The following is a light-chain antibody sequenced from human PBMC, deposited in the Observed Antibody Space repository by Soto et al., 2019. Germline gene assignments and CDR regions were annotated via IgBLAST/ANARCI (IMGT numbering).Light chain of an antibody. J-gene: IGKJ4*01. V-gene: IGKV1-9*01. Sequence: DIQLTQSPSFLSASVGDRVTITCRASQGINTYLAWYQQKLGKATKVLIYDASKLHSGVPSRFSGSGSGTEFTLTISSLQPEDFATYFCQQLNTYSSFGGGTKVDIK. CDR1: QGINTY. CDR3: QQLNTYSS. CDR2: DAS.